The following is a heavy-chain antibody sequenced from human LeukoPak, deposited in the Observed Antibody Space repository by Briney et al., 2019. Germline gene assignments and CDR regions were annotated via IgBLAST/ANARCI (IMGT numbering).Heavy chain of an antibody. J-gene: IGHJ5*02. CDR1: GFTFDDYA. Sequence: GRSLRLSCAASGFTFDDYAMHWVRQAPGKGLEWVSGISRNSGSIGYADSVKGRFTISRDNAKNSLYLQMNSLRAEDTALYYCAKGSCGDYVGNWFDPWGQGTLVTVSS. V-gene: IGHV3-9*01. CDR2: ISRNSGSI. CDR3: AKGSCGDYVGNWFDP. D-gene: IGHD4-17*01.